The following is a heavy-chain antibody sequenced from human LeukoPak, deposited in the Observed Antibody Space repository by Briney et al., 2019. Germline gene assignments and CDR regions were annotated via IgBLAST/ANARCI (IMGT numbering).Heavy chain of an antibody. D-gene: IGHD4-23*01. V-gene: IGHV4-38-2*02. Sequence: SETLSLTCTVSGYSISSAYYWGWIRQPPGKGLEWIGSIYHSGSTYYNPSLKSRVTISVDTSKNQFSLKLSSVTAADTAVYYCARQLTTVVTPFDYWGQGTLVTVSS. J-gene: IGHJ4*02. CDR1: GYSISSAYY. CDR3: ARQLTTVVTPFDY. CDR2: IYHSGST.